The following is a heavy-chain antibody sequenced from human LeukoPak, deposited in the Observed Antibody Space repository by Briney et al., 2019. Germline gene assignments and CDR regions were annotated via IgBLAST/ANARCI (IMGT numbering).Heavy chain of an antibody. V-gene: IGHV3-7*01. CDR1: GFTFRTYW. CDR2: IKPEGNEI. J-gene: IGHJ4*02. Sequence: GGSLRLSCAASGFTFRTYWMSLVRQAPGKGLEWVANIKPEGNEIYYVDSVKGRFTMSRDNAKNSLYLQMNSLRAEDTAVYYCAREYYDFWSAQKNFDYWGQGTLVTVSS. D-gene: IGHD3-3*01. CDR3: AREYYDFWSAQKNFDY.